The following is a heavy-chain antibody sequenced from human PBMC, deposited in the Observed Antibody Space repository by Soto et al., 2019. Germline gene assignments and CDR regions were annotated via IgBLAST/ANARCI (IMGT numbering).Heavy chain of an antibody. CDR2: INPDSGHT. J-gene: IGHJ5*01. V-gene: IGHV1-8*01. CDR1: GYSFTSYD. CDR3: ARDGFGRGSGWVDP. D-gene: IGHD6-19*01. Sequence: ASVKVSCKASGYSFTSYDISWVRQATGQGPEWMGWINPDSGHTGYVQKFQGRVTMTRDTSTNTAYMELSNLTSEDTAVYYCARDGFGRGSGWVDPWGQGTLVTVSS.